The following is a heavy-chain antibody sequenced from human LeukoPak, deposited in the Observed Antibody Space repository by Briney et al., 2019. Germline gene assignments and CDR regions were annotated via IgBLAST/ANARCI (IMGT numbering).Heavy chain of an antibody. D-gene: IGHD3-3*01. CDR3: AKDQAIFGVVIRSLGLDY. J-gene: IGHJ4*02. Sequence: GGSLRLSCAASGFTFSSYGMHWVRQAPGKGLEWVAFIRYDGSNKYYADSVKGRFTISRDNSKNTLYLQMNSLRAEDTAVYYCAKDQAIFGVVIRSLGLDYWGQGTLVTVSS. V-gene: IGHV3-30*02. CDR1: GFTFSSYG. CDR2: IRYDGSNK.